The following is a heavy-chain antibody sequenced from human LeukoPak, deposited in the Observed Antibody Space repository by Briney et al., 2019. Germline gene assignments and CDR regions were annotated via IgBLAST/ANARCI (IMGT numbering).Heavy chain of an antibody. Sequence: WASVKVSCKVSGYTLTELSMHWVRQAPGQGLEWMGIINPSGGSTSYAQKFQGRVTMTRDMSTSTVYMELSSLRSEDTAVYYCARNSDFWSGYPAYYYYYMDVWGKGTTVTVSS. V-gene: IGHV1-46*01. D-gene: IGHD3-3*01. CDR2: INPSGGST. CDR3: ARNSDFWSGYPAYYYYYMDV. CDR1: GYTLTELS. J-gene: IGHJ6*03.